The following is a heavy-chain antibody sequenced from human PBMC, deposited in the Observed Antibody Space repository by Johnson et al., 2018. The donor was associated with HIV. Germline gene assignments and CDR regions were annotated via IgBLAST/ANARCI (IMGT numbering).Heavy chain of an antibody. CDR3: ARAGDYDAFDI. CDR2: IKSKTDGGST. CDR1: GFTFSNAW. V-gene: IGHV3-15*01. J-gene: IGHJ3*02. Sequence: VQLVESGGGLVKPAGSLRLSCAASGFTFSNAWMSWVRQAPGKGLEWVGRIKSKTDGGSTYYADSVTGRFTISRDNSKNTLYLQMNSLRAEDTAVYYCARAGDYDAFDIWGQGTMVTVSS. D-gene: IGHD3-16*01.